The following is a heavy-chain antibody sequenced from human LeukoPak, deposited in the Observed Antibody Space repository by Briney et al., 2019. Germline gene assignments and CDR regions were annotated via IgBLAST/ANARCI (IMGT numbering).Heavy chain of an antibody. D-gene: IGHD3-22*01. CDR3: ARDGSDSSGYYFDY. CDR2: IYYSGST. J-gene: IGHJ4*02. CDR1: GGSISSGGYY. Sequence: SETLSLTCTVSGGSISSGGYYWSWIRQPPGKGLEWIGYIYYSGSTNYNPSLKSRVTISVDTSKNQFSLKLSSVTAADTAVYYCARDGSDSSGYYFDYWGQGTLVTVSS. V-gene: IGHV4-61*08.